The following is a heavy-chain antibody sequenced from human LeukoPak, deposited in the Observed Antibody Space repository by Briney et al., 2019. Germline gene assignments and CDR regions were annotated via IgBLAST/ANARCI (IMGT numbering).Heavy chain of an antibody. J-gene: IGHJ5*02. Sequence: GASVKVSCKASGYTFTSYDINWVRQATGQGLEWMGRIIPIFGTANYAQKFQGRVTITADKSTSTAYMELSSLRSEDTAVYYCARDLALYCSSTSCYYWFDPWGQGTLVTVSS. V-gene: IGHV1-69*06. D-gene: IGHD2-2*01. CDR3: ARDLALYCSSTSCYYWFDP. CDR2: IIPIFGTA. CDR1: GYTFTSYD.